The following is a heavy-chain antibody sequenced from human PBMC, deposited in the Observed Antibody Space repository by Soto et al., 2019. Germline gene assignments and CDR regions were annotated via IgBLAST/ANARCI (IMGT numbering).Heavy chain of an antibody. Sequence: SVKVSCKASGGTFSSYAISWVRQAPGQGLEWMGGIIPIFGTANYAQKFQGRVTITADESTSTAYMELSSLRSEDTAVYYCAGLGYCTITGCYTRPLYGMDVWGQGTTVTVSS. V-gene: IGHV1-69*13. J-gene: IGHJ6*02. CDR1: GGTFSSYA. CDR2: IIPIFGTA. D-gene: IGHD2-2*02. CDR3: AGLGYCTITGCYTRPLYGMDV.